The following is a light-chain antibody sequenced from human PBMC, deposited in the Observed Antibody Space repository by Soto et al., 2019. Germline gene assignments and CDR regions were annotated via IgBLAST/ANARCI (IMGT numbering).Light chain of an antibody. CDR2: DVS. CDR1: SSDVGGYNY. J-gene: IGLJ3*02. CDR3: SSYTSSSTRPLV. Sequence: QSALTQPASVSGSPGQSITISCTGTSSDVGGYNYVSWYQQHPGKAPKLMIYDVSNRPSGVSNRFSGSKSGNTASLTISGLQAEDEADYYCSSYTSSSTRPLVFGGATKLTVL. V-gene: IGLV2-14*01.